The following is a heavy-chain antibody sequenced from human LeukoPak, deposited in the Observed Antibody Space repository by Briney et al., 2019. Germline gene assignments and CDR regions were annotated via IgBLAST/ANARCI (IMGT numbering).Heavy chain of an antibody. D-gene: IGHD3-22*01. CDR3: ATEYLTTFNAFDI. V-gene: IGHV1-24*01. J-gene: IGHJ3*02. Sequence: ASVKVSCKVSGYTLTELSMHGVRQAPGKGLEWMGGFDPEDGEAIYAQKFQGRVTMTEDTSTDTAYMELSSLRSEDTAVYYCATEYLTTFNAFDIWGQGTMVTVSS. CDR1: GYTLTELS. CDR2: FDPEDGEA.